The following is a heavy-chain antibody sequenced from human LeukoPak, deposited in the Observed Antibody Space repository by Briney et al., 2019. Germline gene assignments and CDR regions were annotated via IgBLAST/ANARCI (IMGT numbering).Heavy chain of an antibody. J-gene: IGHJ4*02. Sequence: SVKVSCKASGGTFSSYAISWVRQAPGQGLEWMGGIIPIFGTANYAQKFQGRVTITTDESTSTAYMELSSLRSEDTAVYYCARTPCGGHCYQVLFDYWGQGTLVTVSS. V-gene: IGHV1-69*05. CDR2: IIPIFGTA. D-gene: IGHD2-21*02. CDR1: GGTFSSYA. CDR3: ARTPCGGHCYQVLFDY.